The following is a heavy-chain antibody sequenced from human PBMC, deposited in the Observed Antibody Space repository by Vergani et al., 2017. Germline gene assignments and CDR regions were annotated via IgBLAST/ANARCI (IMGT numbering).Heavy chain of an antibody. CDR2: INPNSGGT. CDR1: GYTFTGYY. Sequence: QVQLVQSGAEVKKPGASVKVSCKASGYTFTGYYMHWVRQAPGQGLEWMGWINPNSGGTNYAQKFQGRVTITADESTSTAYMELSSLRSEDTAVYYCARVLRYFGWLQVGAFDIWGQGTMVTVSS. J-gene: IGHJ3*02. D-gene: IGHD3-9*01. CDR3: ARVLRYFGWLQVGAFDI. V-gene: IGHV1-2*02.